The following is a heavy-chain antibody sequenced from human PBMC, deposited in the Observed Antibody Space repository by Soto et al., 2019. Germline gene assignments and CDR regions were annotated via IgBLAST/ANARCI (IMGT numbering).Heavy chain of an antibody. CDR1: GYTFTGHY. CDR3: GRGRSGQIVVFY. D-gene: IGHD1-26*01. Sequence: ASVKVSCKTSGYTFTGHYIHSVRQAPQQGPEWVGEIGPESGATRYAQKFRGRVTMTMDTSITTVYMELKNLSPDDTAVYYCGRGRSGQIVVFYWGQGTPVTVSS. J-gene: IGHJ4*02. CDR2: IGPESGAT. V-gene: IGHV1-2*02.